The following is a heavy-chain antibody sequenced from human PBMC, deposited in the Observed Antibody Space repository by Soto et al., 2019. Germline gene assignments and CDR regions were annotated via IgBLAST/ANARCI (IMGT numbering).Heavy chain of an antibody. J-gene: IGHJ4*02. D-gene: IGHD3-10*01. CDR2: IYYSENT. CDR3: ARVPTYGSGNK. Sequence: QVQLQESGPGLVKPSQTLSLTCTVSGGSISGGGYYWTWIRQHPGKGLEWIGYIYYSENTYYNPSLTSRITISVDTSKNQFSMNLRSVTAADTAVYYCARVPTYGSGNKWGQGTLVTVSS. V-gene: IGHV4-31*03. CDR1: GGSISGGGYY.